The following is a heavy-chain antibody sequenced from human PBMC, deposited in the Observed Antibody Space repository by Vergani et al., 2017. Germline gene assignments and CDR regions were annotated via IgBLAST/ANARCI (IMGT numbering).Heavy chain of an antibody. CDR3: ARVAATIVGATLFDY. CDR2: INHSGST. V-gene: IGHV4-34*01. Sequence: QVQLQESGPGLVKPSETLSLTCTVSGGSISSYYWSWIRQPPGKGLEWIGEINHSGSTNYNPSLKSRVTISVDTSKNQFSLKLSSVTAADTAVYYCARVAATIVGATLFDYWGQGTLVTVSS. J-gene: IGHJ4*02. D-gene: IGHD1-26*01. CDR1: GGSISSYY.